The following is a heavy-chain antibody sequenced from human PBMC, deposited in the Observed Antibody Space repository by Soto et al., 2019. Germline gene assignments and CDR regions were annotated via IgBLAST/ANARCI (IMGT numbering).Heavy chain of an antibody. CDR3: VRPYYSSSWFPFDR. J-gene: IGHJ4*02. D-gene: IGHD6-13*01. CDR1: GFTFSRYW. V-gene: IGHV3-74*01. Sequence: GGSLRLSCAASGFTFSRYWMNWVRQSPGKGLMWVSRISPDGDSKSYADSVEGRFTASRDNAKKTVYLQMSSLRVEDTALYYCVRPYYSSSWFPFDRWGQGTLVTVSS. CDR2: ISPDGDSK.